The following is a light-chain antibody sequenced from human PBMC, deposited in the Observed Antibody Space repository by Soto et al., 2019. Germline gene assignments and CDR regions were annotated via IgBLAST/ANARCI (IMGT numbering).Light chain of an antibody. Sequence: QSVLTQPPSVSAAPGQKVTISCSGSRSNMGNNYVSWYQQLPGTAPKLLIYDNNKRPSGIPDRFSGSKSGTSATLGITGLQTGDEADYYCGTWDSSLSVVLFGGGTKRTVL. J-gene: IGLJ2*01. CDR2: DNN. V-gene: IGLV1-51*01. CDR3: GTWDSSLSVVL. CDR1: RSNMGNNY.